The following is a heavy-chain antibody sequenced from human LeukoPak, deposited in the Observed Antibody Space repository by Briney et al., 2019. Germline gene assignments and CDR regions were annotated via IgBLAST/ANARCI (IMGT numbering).Heavy chain of an antibody. CDR3: ARGGTLYYYGSGTKSGRFDP. D-gene: IGHD3-10*01. CDR1: GGSISSYY. V-gene: IGHV4-59*12. CDR2: IYYSGST. J-gene: IGHJ5*02. Sequence: SETLSLTCTVSGGSISSYYWSWIRQPPGKGLEWIGYIYYSGSTNYNPSLKSRVTISVDTSKNQFSLKLSSVTAADTAVYYCARGGTLYYYGSGTKSGRFDPWGQGTLVTVSS.